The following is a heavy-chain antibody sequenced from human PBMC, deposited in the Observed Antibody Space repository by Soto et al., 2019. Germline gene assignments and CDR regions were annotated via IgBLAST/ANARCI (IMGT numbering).Heavy chain of an antibody. J-gene: IGHJ6*02. V-gene: IGHV1-2*04. Sequence: ASVKVSCKASGYTFTGYYMHWVRQAPGQGLEWMGWINPNSGGTNYAQKFQGWVTMTRDTSISTAYMELSRLGSDDTAVYYCARTLIAVAGKGQTYYGMDVWGQGTTVTVSS. CDR1: GYTFTGYY. D-gene: IGHD6-19*01. CDR2: INPNSGGT. CDR3: ARTLIAVAGKGQTYYGMDV.